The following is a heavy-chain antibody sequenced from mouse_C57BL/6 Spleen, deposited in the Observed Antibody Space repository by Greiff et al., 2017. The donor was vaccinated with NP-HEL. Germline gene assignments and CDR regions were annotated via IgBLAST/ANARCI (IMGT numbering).Heavy chain of an antibody. J-gene: IGHJ4*01. D-gene: IGHD2-3*01. V-gene: IGHV1-26*01. CDR1: GYTFTDYY. CDR3: ARSRWLLTPYYYAMDY. Sequence: VQLQQSGPELVKPGASVKISCKASGYTFTDYYMNWVKQSHGKSLEWIGDINPNNGGTSYNQKFKGKATLTVDKSSSTAYMELRSLTSEDSAVYYCARSRWLLTPYYYAMDYWGQGTSVTVSS. CDR2: INPNNGGT.